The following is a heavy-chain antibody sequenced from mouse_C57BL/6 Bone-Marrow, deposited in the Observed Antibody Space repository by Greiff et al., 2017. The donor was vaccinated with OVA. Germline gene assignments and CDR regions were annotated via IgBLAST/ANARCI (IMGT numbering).Heavy chain of an antibody. V-gene: IGHV7-1*01. Sequence: EVQRVESGGGLVQSGRSLRLSCATSGFTFSDFYMEWVRQAPGKGLEWIAASRNKANDYTTEYSASVKGRFIVSRDTSQSILYLQMNALRAEDTAIYYCARDAWDYGDYYAMDYWGQGTSVTVSS. CDR1: GFTFSDFY. CDR2: SRNKANDYTT. D-gene: IGHD2-4*01. J-gene: IGHJ4*01. CDR3: ARDAWDYGDYYAMDY.